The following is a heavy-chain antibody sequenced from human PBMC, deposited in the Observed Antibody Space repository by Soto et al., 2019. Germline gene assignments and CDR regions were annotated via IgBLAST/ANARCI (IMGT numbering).Heavy chain of an antibody. J-gene: IGHJ4*02. CDR1: GFTFSSYI. D-gene: IGHD2-2*01. V-gene: IGHV3-48*02. Sequence: EVQLVESGGGLVQPGETLRLSCAASGFTFSSYIMNWVRQAPGKGLEWVSYIHNSSSTIYYADSVTGRFTISRDNAKNALYVQRNRPRDEGTAVCYRARVGLIIVLLQAAIEYWGQANLVTVSS. CDR2: IHNSSSTI. CDR3: ARVGLIIVLLQAAIEY.